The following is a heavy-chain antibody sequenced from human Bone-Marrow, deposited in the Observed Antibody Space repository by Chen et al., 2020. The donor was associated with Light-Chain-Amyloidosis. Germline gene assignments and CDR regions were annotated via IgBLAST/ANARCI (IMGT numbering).Heavy chain of an antibody. J-gene: IGHJ4*02. D-gene: IGHD5-12*01. CDR1: GYTFPTYW. CDR3: ARRRDGYNFDY. V-gene: IGHV5-51*01. CDR2: IDPDDSDA. Sequence: EVQLEQSGPEVKKPGESLKISCKGSGYTFPTYWIGWVRQRPGRGLGWMGVIDPDDSDARYGPSFEGQVTISADKSITTAYLRWRSLKASDTAMYYCARRRDGYNFDYWGQGTLVTVSS.